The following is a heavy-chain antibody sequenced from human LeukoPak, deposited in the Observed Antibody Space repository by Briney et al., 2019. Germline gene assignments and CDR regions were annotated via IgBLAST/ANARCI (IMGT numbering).Heavy chain of an antibody. D-gene: IGHD5-18*01. V-gene: IGHV4-34*01. CDR1: GGSISSYY. CDR3: AGRLGYSYGYYYYGMDV. J-gene: IGHJ6*02. CDR2: INHSGST. Sequence: SETLSLTCTVSGGSISSYYWSWIRQPPGKGLEWIGEINHSGSTNYNPSLKGRVTISVDTSKNQFSLKLSSVTAADTAVYYCAGRLGYSYGYYYYGMDVWGQGTTVTVSS.